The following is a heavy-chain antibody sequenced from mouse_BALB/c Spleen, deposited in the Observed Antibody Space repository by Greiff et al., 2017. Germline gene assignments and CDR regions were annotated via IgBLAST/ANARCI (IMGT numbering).Heavy chain of an antibody. D-gene: IGHD2-10*02. V-gene: IGHV1S29*02. CDR1: GYTFTDYN. CDR3: ARGRYEAMDY. J-gene: IGHJ4*01. CDR2: IYPYNGGT. Sequence: EVQLVESGPELVKPGASVKISCKASGYTFTDYNMHWVKQSHGKSLEWIGYIYPYNGGTGYNQKFKSKATLTVDNSSSTAYMELRSLTSEDSAVYYCARGRYEAMDYWGQGTSVTVSS.